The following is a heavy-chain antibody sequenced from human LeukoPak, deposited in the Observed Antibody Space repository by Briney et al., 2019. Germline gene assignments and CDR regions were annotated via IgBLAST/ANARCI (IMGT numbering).Heavy chain of an antibody. V-gene: IGHV3-7*03. CDR2: IKPDGSEK. J-gene: IGHJ4*02. CDR3: AKAEWELLLDY. Sequence: PGGSLRLSCAASGFTFNSYWMGWVRQAPGSGLEWVANIKPDGSEKYYVDSVKGRFTISRDNAKNSLYLHMNSLRAEDTAVYYCAKAEWELLLDYWGQGTLVTVSS. CDR1: GFTFNSYW. D-gene: IGHD1-26*01.